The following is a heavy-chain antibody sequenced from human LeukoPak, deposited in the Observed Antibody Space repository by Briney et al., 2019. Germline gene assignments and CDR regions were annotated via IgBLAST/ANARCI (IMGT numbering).Heavy chain of an antibody. CDR1: GYTFTGYY. CDR3: ARVPGYCTNGVCYTPFDY. V-gene: IGHV1-46*01. Sequence: ASVKVSCKASGYTFTGYYMHWVRQAPGQGLEWMGIINPSGGSTSYAQKFQGRVTMTRDMSTSTVYMELSSLGSEDTAVYYCARVPGYCTNGVCYTPFDYWGQGTLVTVSS. J-gene: IGHJ4*02. D-gene: IGHD2-8*01. CDR2: INPSGGST.